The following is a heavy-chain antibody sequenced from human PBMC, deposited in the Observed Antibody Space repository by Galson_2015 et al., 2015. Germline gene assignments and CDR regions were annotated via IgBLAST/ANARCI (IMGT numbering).Heavy chain of an antibody. J-gene: IGHJ3*02. Sequence: TLSLTCTVSGGSISSGSYYWSWIRQPAGKGLEWIGRIYTSGSTNYNPSLKSRFTISVDTSKNQFSLKLSSVTAADTAMYYCARYCSSTSCSDDAFDIWGQGTMVTVSS. CDR1: GGSISSGSYY. D-gene: IGHD2-2*01. CDR2: IYTSGST. CDR3: ARYCSSTSCSDDAFDI. V-gene: IGHV4-61*02.